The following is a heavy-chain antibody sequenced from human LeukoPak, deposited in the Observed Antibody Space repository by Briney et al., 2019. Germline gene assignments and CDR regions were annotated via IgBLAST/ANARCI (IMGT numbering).Heavy chain of an antibody. V-gene: IGHV7-4-1*02. Sequence: GASVKVSCKASGYTFTSYAMNWVRQAPGQGLEWMGWINTNTGNLTYAQGFTGRFVFSLDTSVSTAYLQISSLKAEDTAVYYCARVVDSSGWYPRMVYWGQGTLVTVSS. CDR1: GYTFTSYA. CDR2: INTNTGNL. J-gene: IGHJ4*02. D-gene: IGHD6-19*01. CDR3: ARVVDSSGWYPRMVY.